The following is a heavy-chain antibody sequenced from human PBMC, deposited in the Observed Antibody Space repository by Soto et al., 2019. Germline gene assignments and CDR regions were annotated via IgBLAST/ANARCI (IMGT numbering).Heavy chain of an antibody. V-gene: IGHV3-73*01. Sequence: GGSLRLSCAASGFTFSGSAMHWVRQASGKGLEWVGRIRSKANSYATAYAASVKGRFTISRDDSKNKAYLQMNILKNEDTAVFYCTSRDLGYSYGYSYWGQGTLVTVSS. CDR1: GFTFSGSA. CDR2: IRSKANSYAT. CDR3: TSRDLGYSYGYSY. J-gene: IGHJ4*02. D-gene: IGHD5-18*01.